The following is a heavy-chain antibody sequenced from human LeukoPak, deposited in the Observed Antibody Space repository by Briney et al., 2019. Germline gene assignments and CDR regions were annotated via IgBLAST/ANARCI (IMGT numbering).Heavy chain of an antibody. CDR1: EFTFTNYL. D-gene: IGHD2-15*01. Sequence: LRLSCIASEFTFTNYLMSWVRQAPGEGLEWVGLIRSTPYGGTTVYAASVKGRFTISRDDSKSMAYLQMNSLKTEDTAIYYCTRDGVVAAPPAHYYYMDVWGKGTTVTISS. CDR2: IRSTPYGGTT. J-gene: IGHJ6*03. V-gene: IGHV3-49*02. CDR3: TRDGVVAAPPAHYYYMDV.